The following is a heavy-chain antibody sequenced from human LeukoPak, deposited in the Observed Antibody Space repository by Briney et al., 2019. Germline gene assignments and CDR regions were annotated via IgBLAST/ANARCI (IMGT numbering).Heavy chain of an antibody. D-gene: IGHD6-13*01. J-gene: IGHJ5*02. Sequence: GGSLRLSCAASGFTFDDYGMSWVRQAPGKGLEWLSGINWYGGSTGYADSVKGRFTISRDNDKNSLYLQMNSLRAEDTALYYCARDYSSSWYNWFDPWGQGTLVTVSS. CDR3: ARDYSSSWYNWFDP. CDR1: GFTFDDYG. V-gene: IGHV3-20*04. CDR2: INWYGGST.